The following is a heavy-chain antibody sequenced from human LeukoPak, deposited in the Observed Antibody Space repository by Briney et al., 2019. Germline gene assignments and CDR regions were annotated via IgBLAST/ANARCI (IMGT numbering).Heavy chain of an antibody. CDR1: GYTFTSYE. Sequence: ASVKVSCKASGYTFTSYEINWVRQATGQGLEWMGWMNPNSGNTGYAQKFQGRVTITADKSTSTAYMELSSLRSEDTAVYYCARDPDSSGWIDYWGQGTLVTVSS. J-gene: IGHJ4*02. CDR3: ARDPDSSGWIDY. CDR2: MNPNSGNT. D-gene: IGHD6-19*01. V-gene: IGHV1-8*03.